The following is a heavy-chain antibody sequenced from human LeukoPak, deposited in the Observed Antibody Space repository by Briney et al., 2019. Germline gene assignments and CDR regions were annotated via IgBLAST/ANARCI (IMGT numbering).Heavy chain of an antibody. Sequence: PGGSLRLSCAASGFTFSSYAMSWVRQAPGKGLEWVSSINGRGGSTYYADSVKGRFTISRDNSKNTLYLQMNSLRAGDTAVYYCAKSASVDTTPSDYRGRGTLVTVAS. D-gene: IGHD1-14*01. CDR3: AKSASVDTTPSDY. CDR1: GFTFSSYA. J-gene: IGHJ4*02. V-gene: IGHV3-23*01. CDR2: INGRGGST.